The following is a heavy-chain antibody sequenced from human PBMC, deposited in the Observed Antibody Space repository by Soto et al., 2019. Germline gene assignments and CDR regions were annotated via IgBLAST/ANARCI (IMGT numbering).Heavy chain of an antibody. CDR1: GFTFSSYA. D-gene: IGHD3-9*01. Sequence: PGGSLRLSCAASGFTFSSYAMHWVRQAPGKGLEYVSAISSNGGSTYYANSVKGRFTISRDNSKNTLYLQMGSLRAEDMAVYYCARGKYYDILTGYSIWGQGTLVTAPQ. J-gene: IGHJ4*02. CDR2: ISSNGGST. V-gene: IGHV3-64*01. CDR3: ARGKYYDILTGYSI.